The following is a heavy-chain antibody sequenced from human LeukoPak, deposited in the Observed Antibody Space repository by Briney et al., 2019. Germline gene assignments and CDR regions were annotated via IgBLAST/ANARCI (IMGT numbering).Heavy chain of an antibody. V-gene: IGHV1-2*02. J-gene: IGHJ4*02. CDR1: GYTFTGHY. D-gene: IGHD6-13*01. CDR3: AREYSSSLFDY. Sequence: ASVKVSCKASGYTFTGHYVHWVRQAPGQGVEWMGWINGNTGDTNYAQRFQGRVTMIRETSISTMYMELSRLRSDDTAVYYCAREYSSSLFDYWGQGTLVTVSS. CDR2: INGNTGDT.